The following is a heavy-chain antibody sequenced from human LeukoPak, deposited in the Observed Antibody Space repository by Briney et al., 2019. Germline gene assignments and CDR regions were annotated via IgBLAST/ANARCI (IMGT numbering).Heavy chain of an antibody. V-gene: IGHV3-48*01. CDR1: GFAVSSYW. CDR3: AREREYSYAGALDY. CDR2: ISSSSSTI. D-gene: IGHD5-18*01. Sequence: GGSLRLSCAVSGFAVSSYWMNWVRQAPGKGLEWVSYISSSSSTIYYADSVKGRFTISRDNAKNSLYLQMNSLRAEDTAVYYCAREREYSYAGALDYWGQGTLVTVSS. J-gene: IGHJ4*02.